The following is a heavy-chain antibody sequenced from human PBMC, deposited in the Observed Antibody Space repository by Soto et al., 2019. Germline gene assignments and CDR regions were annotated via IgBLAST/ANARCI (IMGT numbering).Heavy chain of an antibody. V-gene: IGHV1-18*01. Sequence: SVKVSCNSSVYTFTSNGIICVRQVPGPGLEWMGWISAYNGNTNYAQKLQGRVTMTTDTSTSTAYMELRSLRSDDTAVYYCAIQYGRQPYYYYGMDVWGQRTTVTVSS. CDR2: ISAYNGNT. J-gene: IGHJ6*02. CDR1: VYTFTSNG. CDR3: AIQYGRQPYYYYGMDV. D-gene: IGHD2-2*01.